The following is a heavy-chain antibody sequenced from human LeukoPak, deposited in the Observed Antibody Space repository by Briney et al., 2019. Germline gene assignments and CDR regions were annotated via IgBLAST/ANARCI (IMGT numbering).Heavy chain of an antibody. D-gene: IGHD3-16*01. CDR2: INSGGST. CDR3: AKDGGSGWAFDY. J-gene: IGHJ4*02. Sequence: GGSLRLSCAASGFTFRKYAMTWVRQAPGKGLEWVSAINSGGSTNYADSVEGRFTISRDNSKNTLYLQMNSLRAEDTAVYYCAKDGGSGWAFDYWGQGTLVTVSS. CDR1: GFTFRKYA. V-gene: IGHV3-23*01.